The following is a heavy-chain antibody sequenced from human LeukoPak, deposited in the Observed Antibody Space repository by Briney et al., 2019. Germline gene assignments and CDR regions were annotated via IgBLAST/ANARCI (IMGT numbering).Heavy chain of an antibody. V-gene: IGHV4-30-2*03. D-gene: IGHD3-10*01. CDR3: ARRSFDLHFDY. Sequence: PSETLSLTCAVSGGSISSGGYSWSWIRQPPGKGLEWIGYIYHSGSTYYNPSLKSRVTISVDTSKNQFSLRLSSVTAADTAVYYCARRSFDLHFDYWGQGTLVTVSS. CDR1: GGSISSGGYS. J-gene: IGHJ4*02. CDR2: IYHSGST.